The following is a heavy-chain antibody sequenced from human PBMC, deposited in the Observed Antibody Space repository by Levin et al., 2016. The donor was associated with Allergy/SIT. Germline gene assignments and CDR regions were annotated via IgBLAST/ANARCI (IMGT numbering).Heavy chain of an antibody. V-gene: IGHV3-48*01. Sequence: WIRQPPGKGLEWISYISSTSSAIYYADSVKGRFTISRDNAKNSLYLQMNSLRVEDTAVYYCARDKRPPYPWGQGTLVTVSS. CDR3: ARDKRPPYP. CDR2: ISSTSSAI. J-gene: IGHJ5*02.